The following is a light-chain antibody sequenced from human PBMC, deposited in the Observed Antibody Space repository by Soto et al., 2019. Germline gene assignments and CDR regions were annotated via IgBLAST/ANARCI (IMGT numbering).Light chain of an antibody. CDR1: ESISSW. V-gene: IGKV1-5*01. J-gene: IGKJ5*01. Sequence: DIQMTQPPSALSASVGDRVTIPCRASESISSWLAWYEQKPRKAPKLLIYDASRLESGVPSRFSGSGAGTDFTLTISSLQPEDFAAYYCQRRVTVGPGTRLEIK. CDR3: QRRVT. CDR2: DAS.